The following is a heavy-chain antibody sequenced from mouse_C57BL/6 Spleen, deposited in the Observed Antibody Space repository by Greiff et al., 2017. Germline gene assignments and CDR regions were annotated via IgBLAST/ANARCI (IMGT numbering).Heavy chain of an antibody. CDR1: GYTFTDYN. V-gene: IGHV1-18*01. Sequence: EVQLQQSGPELVKPGASVKIPCKASGYTFTDYNMDWVKQSHGKSLEWIGDINPNNGGTIYNQKFKGKATLTVDKSSSTAYMELRSLTSEDTAVYYCARGDRQPYYYAMDYWGQGTSVTGSS. CDR3: ARGDRQPYYYAMDY. CDR2: INPNNGGT. D-gene: IGHD3-2*01. J-gene: IGHJ4*01.